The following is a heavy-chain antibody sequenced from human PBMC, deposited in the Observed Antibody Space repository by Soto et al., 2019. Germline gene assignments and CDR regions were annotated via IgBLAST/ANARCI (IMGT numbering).Heavy chain of an antibody. CDR1: GGSISRGGYY. CDR2: IYHSGST. CDR3: ARVSGWYNWFDP. V-gene: IGHV4-30-2*01. D-gene: IGHD6-19*01. Sequence: PSETLSLTCTVSGGSISRGGYYWSWIRQHPGKGLEWIGYIYHSGSTYYNPSLKSRVTISVDRSKNQFSLKLSSVTAADTAVYYCARVSGWYNWFDPWGQGTLVTVSS. J-gene: IGHJ5*02.